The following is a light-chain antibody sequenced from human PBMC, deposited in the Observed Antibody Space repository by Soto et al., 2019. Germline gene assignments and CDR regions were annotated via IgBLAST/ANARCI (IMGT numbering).Light chain of an antibody. J-gene: IGKJ4*01. CDR3: QLYNDWPLS. Sequence: EIVMTQSPATLSVSPEDRATLSCRASQNVRTNLAWYHQKPGQAPRLLISDASTRATGIPARFSGSGSGTEFTLTITRLQSEDFAVYYCQLYNDWPLSFGGGTKVEIK. CDR1: QNVRTN. V-gene: IGKV3-15*01. CDR2: DAS.